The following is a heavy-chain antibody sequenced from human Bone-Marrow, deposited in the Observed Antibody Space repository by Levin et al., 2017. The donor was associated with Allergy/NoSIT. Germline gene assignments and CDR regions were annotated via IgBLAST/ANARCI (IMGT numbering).Heavy chain of an antibody. Sequence: AGGSLRLSCAASGFAFNNYAMTWVRQAPGKGLEWVSGLIENGVDTYYADSVKGRFTISRDNSNNILYLQMINLRAEDTATYYCAKDYGLGHLEDGDRHFAYWGQGTLVTVSS. CDR3: AKDYGLGHLEDGDRHFAY. CDR1: GFAFNNYA. D-gene: IGHD4-17*01. CDR2: LIENGVDT. J-gene: IGHJ4*02. V-gene: IGHV3-23*01.